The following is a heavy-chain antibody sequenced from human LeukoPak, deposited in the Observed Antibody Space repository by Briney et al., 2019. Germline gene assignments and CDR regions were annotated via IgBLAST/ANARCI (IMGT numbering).Heavy chain of an antibody. J-gene: IGHJ5*02. CDR3: ASVSGLPTFYYDSSGYYYRSSWFDP. CDR2: IIRICGTA. V-gene: IGHV1-69*05. D-gene: IGHD3-22*01. CDR1: GVTFSSYA. Sequence: GSSLKVSCKASGVTFSSYAISWVRQAPGQGLEWMGGIIRICGTANYAHKVQGRVTITTDESTSTAYMELSSLRSEDTAVYYCASVSGLPTFYYDSSGYYYRSSWFDPWGQGTLVTVSS.